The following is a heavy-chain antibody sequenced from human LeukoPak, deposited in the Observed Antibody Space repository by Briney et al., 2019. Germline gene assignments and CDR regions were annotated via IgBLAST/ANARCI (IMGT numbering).Heavy chain of an antibody. V-gene: IGHV1-8*01. CDR3: ATAGYGAYNWFDP. CDR2: MSPKSGDR. CDR1: GYTFSNFD. J-gene: IGHJ5*02. Sequence: ASVKISCKASGYTFSNFDINWVRQATGQGLEWMGWMSPKSGDRGYAQKFQGRVTMTEDTSTDTAYMELSSLRSEDTAVYYCATAGYGAYNWFDPWGQGTLVTVSS. D-gene: IGHD4-17*01.